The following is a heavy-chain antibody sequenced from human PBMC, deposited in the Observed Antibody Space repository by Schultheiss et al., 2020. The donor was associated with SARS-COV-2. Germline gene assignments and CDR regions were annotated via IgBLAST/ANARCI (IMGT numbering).Heavy chain of an antibody. CDR2: ISGSGSST. D-gene: IGHD1-26*01. Sequence: GGSLRLSCAASGFTFNNYAMSWLRLAPGKGLEWVSGISGSGSSTYYADSVKGRFTISRDNSENTLYLQMDSLRVEDTAVFYCAKDHGRADDYWGQGTLVTVSS. CDR1: GFTFNNYA. V-gene: IGHV3-23*01. CDR3: AKDHGRADDY. J-gene: IGHJ4*02.